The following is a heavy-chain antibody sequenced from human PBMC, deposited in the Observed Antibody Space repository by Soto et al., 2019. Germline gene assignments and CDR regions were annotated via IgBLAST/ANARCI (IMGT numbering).Heavy chain of an antibody. CDR2: IIPIFGTA. Sequence: GASVKVSFKASGGTFSSYAISWVLQATGQGIEWMGGIIPIFGTANYAQKFQGRVTITADESTSTAYMELSSLRSEDTAVYYCARLPRTEYSSGWYGKDYWGQGTLVTVSS. J-gene: IGHJ4*02. V-gene: IGHV1-69*13. CDR3: ARLPRTEYSSGWYGKDY. D-gene: IGHD6-19*01. CDR1: GGTFSSYA.